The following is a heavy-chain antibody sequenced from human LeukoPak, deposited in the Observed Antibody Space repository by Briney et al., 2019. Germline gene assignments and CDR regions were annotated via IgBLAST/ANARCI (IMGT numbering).Heavy chain of an antibody. Sequence: SETLSLTCAASGGSVSSGGYSWSWIRQPPGKGLEWIGFIYHSGSMYYNPSLKSRVTISVDRSKNQFSLKVRSVTAADTALYYCARDRGHGDYDAFDIWGQGTMVTVSS. CDR3: ARDRGHGDYDAFDI. V-gene: IGHV4-30-2*01. CDR2: IYHSGSM. CDR1: GGSVSSGGYS. D-gene: IGHD4-17*01. J-gene: IGHJ3*02.